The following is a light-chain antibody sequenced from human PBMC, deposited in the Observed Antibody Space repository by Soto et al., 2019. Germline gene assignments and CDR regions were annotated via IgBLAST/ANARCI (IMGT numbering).Light chain of an antibody. J-gene: IGLJ1*01. Sequence: QSVLTQPPSASGTPGQRVTISCSGSSSNIGSNTVNWYQQLPGTAPKHLIYSNNQRPSGVPDRFSGSKSGTSASLAISGLQSEDEADYYCAVWDDSLNGNYVFGTGTKLTVL. V-gene: IGLV1-44*01. CDR1: SSNIGSNT. CDR2: SNN. CDR3: AVWDDSLNGNYV.